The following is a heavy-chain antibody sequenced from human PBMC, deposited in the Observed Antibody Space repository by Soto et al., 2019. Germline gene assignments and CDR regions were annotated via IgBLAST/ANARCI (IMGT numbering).Heavy chain of an antibody. V-gene: IGHV1-69*02. CDR1: GDTFSSYS. CDR3: ARSPPGYCERITCYDYFQQ. D-gene: IGHD2-15*01. J-gene: IGHJ1*01. Sequence: QVQLVQSGAEVKKPGSSVKVSCKASGDTFSSYSITWVRQAPGQGLEWMGRIIPTIGIINYAQKFQGRATITADESTSTAYMELNSLRSDDTAVYYCARSPPGYCERITCYDYFQQWGQGILVTVSS. CDR2: IIPTIGII.